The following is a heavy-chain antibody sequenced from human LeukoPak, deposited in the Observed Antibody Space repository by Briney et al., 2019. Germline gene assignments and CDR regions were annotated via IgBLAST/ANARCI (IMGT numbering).Heavy chain of an antibody. CDR2: ISHSGSA. CDR3: ARQGTRLWGFLDY. J-gene: IGHJ4*02. CDR1: GGSISSYY. D-gene: IGHD6-6*01. V-gene: IGHV4-34*01. Sequence: PSETLSLTCTVSGGSISSYYWSWIRQSPGKGLEWIGEISHSGSASYNPSLKSRVIISADTSKNQFSLSLRSVTAADTAVYFCARQGTRLWGFLDYWGQGTLVAVSS.